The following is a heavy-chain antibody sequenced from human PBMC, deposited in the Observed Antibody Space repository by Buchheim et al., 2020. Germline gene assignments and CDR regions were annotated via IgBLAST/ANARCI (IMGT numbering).Heavy chain of an antibody. D-gene: IGHD1-14*01. J-gene: IGHJ6*02. V-gene: IGHV4-4*07. CDR2: INMSGST. CDR1: GDSIRSYH. CDR3: ARDGRAATISFFYSGMDV. Sequence: QVQLQESGPGLVKPSETLSLTCSVSGDSIRSYHWSWIRQPAGKGLEWIGRINMSGSTKYNPSLKSRVTMSVDTSKNQFSLNLNSVTAADTAVYYCARDGRAATISFFYSGMDVWGQGTT.